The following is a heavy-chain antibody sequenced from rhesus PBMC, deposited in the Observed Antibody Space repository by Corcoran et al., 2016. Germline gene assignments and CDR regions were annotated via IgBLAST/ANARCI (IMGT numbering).Heavy chain of an antibody. D-gene: IGHD6-25*01. CDR2: IYGSGGGT. CDR3: ASPIAAVRYYFDY. CDR1: GGSISDDYY. Sequence: QVQLQESGPGLVKPSETLSLTCAVSGGSISDDYYWSWIRQPPGKGLEGIGYIYGSGGGTNYKPSLKNRVTISIDTSKNQFSLKLSSVTAADTAVYYCASPIAAVRYYFDYWGQGVLVTVSS. J-gene: IGHJ4*01. V-gene: IGHV4-106*01.